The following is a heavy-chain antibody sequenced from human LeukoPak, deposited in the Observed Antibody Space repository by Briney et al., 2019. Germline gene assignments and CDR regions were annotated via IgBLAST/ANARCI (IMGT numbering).Heavy chain of an antibody. Sequence: GESLKISCKASGYSFTTYWIGWVRQMPGKGLEWPGIIYPGDSETRYSPSLQGQVTISADKSISTAYLQWSSLKASDSAMYFCVRHESNRWYQSLFDYRGQGTLVTVSS. CDR2: IYPGDSET. CDR1: GYSFTTYW. CDR3: VRHESNRWYQSLFDY. J-gene: IGHJ4*02. D-gene: IGHD2-15*01. V-gene: IGHV5-51*01.